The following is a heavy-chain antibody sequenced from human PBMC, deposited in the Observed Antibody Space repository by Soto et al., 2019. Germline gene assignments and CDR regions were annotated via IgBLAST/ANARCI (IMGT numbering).Heavy chain of an antibody. D-gene: IGHD2-2*01. J-gene: IGHJ4*02. Sequence: GGSLRLSCAASGFTFSSYAMSWVRQTPGKGLEWVSTLSGSGGTTYYADSVKGQFTISRDNSKSTLYLQMNSLRAEDTAVYYCAKDTKQGFFDYWGQGTLVTVSS. CDR3: AKDTKQGFFDY. V-gene: IGHV3-23*01. CDR2: LSGSGGTT. CDR1: GFTFSSYA.